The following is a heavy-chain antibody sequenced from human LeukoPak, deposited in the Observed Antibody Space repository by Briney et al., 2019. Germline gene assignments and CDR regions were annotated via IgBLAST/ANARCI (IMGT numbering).Heavy chain of an antibody. D-gene: IGHD6-13*01. CDR2: ISSSSSTI. CDR3: ARGYSSSRFDFDY. J-gene: IGHJ4*02. CDR1: GFTFSSYS. V-gene: IGHV3-48*01. Sequence: PGGSLRLSCAASGFTFSSYSMNWVRQASGKGLEWVSYISSSSSTIYYADSVKGRFTISRDNAKNSLYLQMNSLRAEDTAVYYCARGYSSSRFDFDYWGQGTLVTVSS.